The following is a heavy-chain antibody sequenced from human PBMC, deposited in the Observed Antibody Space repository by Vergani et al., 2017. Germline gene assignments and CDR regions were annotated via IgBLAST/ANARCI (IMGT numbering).Heavy chain of an antibody. V-gene: IGHV4-34*01. CDR3: ASAAYFDY. Sequence: QVQLQQWGAGLLKPSETLSLTCAVHGGSFSGYYWSWIRQPPGKGLEWIGEINHSGSTNYNPSLKSRVTISVDTSKNQFSLKLSSVTAADTAVYYCASAAYFDYWGQGTLVTVSS. CDR1: GGSFSGYY. J-gene: IGHJ4*02. CDR2: INHSGST.